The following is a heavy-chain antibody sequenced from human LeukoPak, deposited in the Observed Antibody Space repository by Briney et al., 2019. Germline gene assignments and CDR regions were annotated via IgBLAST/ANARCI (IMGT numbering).Heavy chain of an antibody. CDR2: IYYSGST. V-gene: IGHV4-31*03. J-gene: IGHJ5*02. Sequence: SETLSLTCTVSGGSISSGGYYWSWIRQHPGEGREWIGYIYYSGSTYYNPSLKSRVTISVDTSKNQFSLKLSSVTAADTAVYYCARGGEYSSSSAEYDRFDPWGQGTLVTVSS. CDR1: GGSISSGGYY. CDR3: ARGGEYSSSSAEYDRFDP. D-gene: IGHD6-6*01.